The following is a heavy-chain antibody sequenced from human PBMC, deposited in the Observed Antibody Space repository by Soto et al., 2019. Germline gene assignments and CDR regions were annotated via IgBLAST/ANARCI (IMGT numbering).Heavy chain of an antibody. CDR1: GGSFSPHY. CDR3: ARVAVAGTRVDY. J-gene: IGHJ4*02. Sequence: PSETLSLTCTVSGGSFSPHYWSWIRQPPGKGLEWIGYISYSGSTTYNPSLKSRVAISADTSKNQFSLKLSSVTAADTAVYYCARVAVAGTRVDYWGQGTLVTVS. CDR2: ISYSGST. V-gene: IGHV4-59*11. D-gene: IGHD6-19*01.